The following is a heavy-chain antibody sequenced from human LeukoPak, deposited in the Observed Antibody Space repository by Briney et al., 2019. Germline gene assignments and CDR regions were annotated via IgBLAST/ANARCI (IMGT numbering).Heavy chain of an antibody. Sequence: ASVKVSCKASGYTFTSYDINWVRQATGQGLEWMGWMNNNSGNTGYAQKFQGRVTMTRNTSISTAYMELSSLRSEDTAVYYCARGLMVRGVSVRPYNWFDPWGQGTLVTVSS. CDR2: MNNNSGNT. D-gene: IGHD3-10*01. CDR3: ARGLMVRGVSVRPYNWFDP. V-gene: IGHV1-8*01. CDR1: GYTFTSYD. J-gene: IGHJ5*02.